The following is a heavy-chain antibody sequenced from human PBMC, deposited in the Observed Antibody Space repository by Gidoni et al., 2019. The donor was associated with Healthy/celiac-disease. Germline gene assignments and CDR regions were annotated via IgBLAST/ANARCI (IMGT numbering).Heavy chain of an antibody. CDR2: IWYDGSNK. Sequence: QVQLVESGGGVVQPGRSLRLSCAASGFTFSSYGMHWVRQAPGKGLEWVAVIWYDGSNKYYADSVKGRFTISRDNSKNTLYLQMNSLRAEDTAVYYCAREGGESSTTETGSFDYWGQGTLVTVSS. D-gene: IGHD2-2*01. CDR1: GFTFSSYG. CDR3: AREGGESSTTETGSFDY. V-gene: IGHV3-33*01. J-gene: IGHJ4*02.